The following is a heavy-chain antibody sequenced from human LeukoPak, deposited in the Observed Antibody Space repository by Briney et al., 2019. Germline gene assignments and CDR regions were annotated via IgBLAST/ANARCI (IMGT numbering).Heavy chain of an antibody. CDR1: GGSISSSSYY. CDR3: ARWVPQSNAFDI. J-gene: IGHJ3*02. Sequence: SETLSLTCTVSGGSISSSSYYWGWIRQPPGKGLEWIGSTYYSGSTYYDPSLKSRVTISVDTSKNQFSLKLSSVTVADTVVYYCARWVPQSNAFDIWGQGTMVTVSS. V-gene: IGHV4-39*01. CDR2: TYYSGST.